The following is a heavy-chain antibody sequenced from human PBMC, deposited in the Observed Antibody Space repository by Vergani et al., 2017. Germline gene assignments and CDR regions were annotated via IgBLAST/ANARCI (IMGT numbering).Heavy chain of an antibody. CDR1: GFTFSTYA. D-gene: IGHD1-26*01. CDR2: LTGCGGST. Sequence: EVQLLESGGSLKQPGGSVRLSCAASGFTFSTYAMHWVRQAPGKGLEWGSALTGCGGSTYYADSFKGRFIISRDNSRDTLYLQMNSLRPEDTATYYCVKGTGSYENFFDSWGQGTLVTVSS. J-gene: IGHJ4*02. CDR3: VKGTGSYENFFDS. V-gene: IGHV3-23*01.